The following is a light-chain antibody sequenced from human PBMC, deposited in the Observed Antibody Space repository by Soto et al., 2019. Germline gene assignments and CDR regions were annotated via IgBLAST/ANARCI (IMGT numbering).Light chain of an antibody. CDR2: EVS. Sequence: QSVLTQPPSASGSPGQSVTISCTGTSSDVGGYNYVSWYQQHPGKAPKLMIYEVSKRPSGVPDRFSGFKSGNTASLTVSVLQAEDYGVYNCSSYAVSKKLSMFGGGNKLTVL. CDR3: SSYAVSKKLSM. CDR1: SSDVGGYNY. J-gene: IGLJ3*02. V-gene: IGLV2-8*01.